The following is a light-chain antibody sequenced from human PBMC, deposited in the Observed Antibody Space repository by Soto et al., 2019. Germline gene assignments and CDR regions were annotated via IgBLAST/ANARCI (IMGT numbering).Light chain of an antibody. Sequence: DIVLTQSPGTLSLSPGERATLSFRASQSVSSNYLAWYQQKPGQAPRLLIYGASTRATGVPDRFSGSGSGTDFTLTISSLQPDDFATYYCQQYNSYSTFGQGTKVDIK. CDR1: QSVSSNY. J-gene: IGKJ1*01. CDR3: QQYNSYST. CDR2: GAS. V-gene: IGKV3-20*01.